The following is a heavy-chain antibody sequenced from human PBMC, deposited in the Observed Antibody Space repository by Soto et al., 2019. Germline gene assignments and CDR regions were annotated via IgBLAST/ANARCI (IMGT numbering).Heavy chain of an antibody. D-gene: IGHD1-1*01. CDR3: GRGRYGDY. V-gene: IGHV1-18*01. CDR1: GYAFTTYG. J-gene: IGHJ4*02. Sequence: QVHLVQSGAEVKKPGASVKVSCQGSGYAFTTYGITWVRQAPGQGLEWMGWISAHNGNTNYAQKVQGRVPGPRVTSTTPAHMELRRRRSDDTAVYFWGRGRYGDYRGQGALLT. CDR2: ISAHNGNT.